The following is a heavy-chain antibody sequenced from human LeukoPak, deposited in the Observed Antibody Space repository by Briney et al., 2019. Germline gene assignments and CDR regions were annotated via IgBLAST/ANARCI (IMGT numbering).Heavy chain of an antibody. V-gene: IGHV1-69*05. J-gene: IGHJ4*02. CDR1: GGTFSSYA. CDR2: IIPIFGTA. CDR3: ARHPYYYDSSGSPFDY. D-gene: IGHD3-22*01. Sequence: ASVKVSCKASGGTFSSYAISWVRQAPGQGLEWMGGIIPIFGTANYAQKFQGRVTITTDESTSTAYMELSSLRSEDTAVYYCARHPYYYDSSGSPFDYWGQGTLVTVSS.